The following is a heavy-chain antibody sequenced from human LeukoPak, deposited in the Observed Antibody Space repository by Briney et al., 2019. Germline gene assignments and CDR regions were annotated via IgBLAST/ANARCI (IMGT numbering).Heavy chain of an antibody. CDR2: IKPDGST. Sequence: GGSLRLSCAASGFTFSSHWMHWVRQAPGKGLVWVSRIKPDGSTYYADSVKGRFTVSRDNAKNTLYLQMNSLTAEDTAVYYCAGGALYQYYMDVWGKGTTVTVSS. V-gene: IGHV3-74*01. J-gene: IGHJ6*03. CDR3: AGGALYQYYMDV. D-gene: IGHD2-2*01. CDR1: GFTFSSHW.